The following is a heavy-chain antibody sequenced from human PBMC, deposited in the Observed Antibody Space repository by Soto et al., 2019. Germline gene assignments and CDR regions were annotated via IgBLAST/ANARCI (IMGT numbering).Heavy chain of an antibody. CDR2: IIPIFGTA. J-gene: IGHJ5*02. Sequence: GASVKVSCKASGNTFTNYYIHWVRQAPGQGLEWMGGIIPIFGTANYAQKFQGRVTITADESTSTAYMELSSLRSEDTAVYYCARDSCSGGSCYCPWGQGTLVTVSS. CDR3: ARDSCSGGSCYCP. CDR1: GNTFTNYY. D-gene: IGHD2-15*01. V-gene: IGHV1-69*13.